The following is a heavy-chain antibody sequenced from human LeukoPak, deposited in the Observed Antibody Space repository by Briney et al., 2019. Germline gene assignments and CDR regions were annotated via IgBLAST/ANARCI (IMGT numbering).Heavy chain of an antibody. V-gene: IGHV4-34*01. CDR1: GGSFSSYY. CDR2: INHSGST. Sequence: SETLSLTCAVYGGSFSSYYWSWIRQPPGKGLEWIGEINHSGSTNYNPSLKSRVTISVDTSKNQFSLKLSSVTAADTAVYYCAGVYYGSGSPQFDPWGQGTLVTVSS. CDR3: AGVYYGSGSPQFDP. J-gene: IGHJ5*02. D-gene: IGHD3-10*01.